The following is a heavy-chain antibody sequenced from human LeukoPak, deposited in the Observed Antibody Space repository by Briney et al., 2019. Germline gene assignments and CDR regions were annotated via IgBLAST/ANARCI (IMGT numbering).Heavy chain of an antibody. Sequence: ASVKVFCKXSGYTFTSYGISWVRQAPGQGLEWMGWISAYNGNTNYAQKLQGRVTMTTDTSTSTAYMELRSLRSDDTAVYYCARGDSGYDYSLWLLYGSSGYDYWGQGTLVTVSS. CDR1: GYTFTSYG. J-gene: IGHJ4*02. D-gene: IGHD5-12*01. V-gene: IGHV1-18*01. CDR3: ARGDSGYDYSLWLLYGSSGYDY. CDR2: ISAYNGNT.